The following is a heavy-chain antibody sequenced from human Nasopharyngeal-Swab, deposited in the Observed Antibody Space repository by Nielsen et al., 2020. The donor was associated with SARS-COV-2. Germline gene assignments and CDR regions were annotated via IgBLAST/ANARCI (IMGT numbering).Heavy chain of an antibody. J-gene: IGHJ4*02. CDR2: ISGSGGST. D-gene: IGHD2-15*01. V-gene: IGHV3-23*01. CDR3: AKGSRGYCSGGSCYLYYFDY. Sequence: WSRQPPGKGLEWVSAISGSGGSTYYADSVKGRFTISRDNSKNTLYLQMNSLRAEDTAVYYCAKGSRGYCSGGSCYLYYFDYWGQGTLVTVSS.